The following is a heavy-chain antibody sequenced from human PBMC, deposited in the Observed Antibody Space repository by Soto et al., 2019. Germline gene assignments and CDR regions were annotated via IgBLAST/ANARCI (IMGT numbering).Heavy chain of an antibody. Sequence: QVQLVESGGGVVQPGTSLRLSCVASGFTFSGFGMHWVRQAPGKGLEWVAVLSYDGGNEFYADSVKGRFTIARDNSKNTLYLQIDNLGAEDTAVYYCAKEHPCPDVTACPPTPDYWGQGTLVTVSS. V-gene: IGHV3-30*18. D-gene: IGHD2-21*02. CDR2: LSYDGGNE. J-gene: IGHJ4*02. CDR3: AKEHPCPDVTACPPTPDY. CDR1: GFTFSGFG.